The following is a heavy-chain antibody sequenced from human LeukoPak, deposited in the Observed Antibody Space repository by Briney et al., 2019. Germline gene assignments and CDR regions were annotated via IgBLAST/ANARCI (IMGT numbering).Heavy chain of an antibody. CDR2: IIGSSGDT. CDR1: GFTFSNFA. J-gene: IGHJ4*02. D-gene: IGHD5-12*01. V-gene: IGHV3-23*01. CDR3: VKGAYDYIGMGYFDQ. Sequence: GGSLRLSCVASGFTFSNFAMSWVRQAPGKGLEWVSHIIGSSGDTFYADSVKGRFSISRDNSKNRLYLQMNSLRAEDTAVYYCVKGAYDYIGMGYFDQWGQGTLVTVSS.